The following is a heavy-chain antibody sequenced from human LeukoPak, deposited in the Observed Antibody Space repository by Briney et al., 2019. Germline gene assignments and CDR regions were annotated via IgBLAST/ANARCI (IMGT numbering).Heavy chain of an antibody. V-gene: IGHV1-8*03. CDR3: ARAYTYYDFWSGENWFDP. CDR2: MNPNSGNT. CDR1: GYTFTSYD. Sequence: ASVKVSCKASGYTFTSYDINWVRQATGQGLEWMGWMNPNSGNTGYAQKFQGRVTITRNTSISTAYMELSSLRSEDTAVYYRARAYTYYDFWSGENWFDPWGQGTLVTVSS. J-gene: IGHJ5*02. D-gene: IGHD3-3*01.